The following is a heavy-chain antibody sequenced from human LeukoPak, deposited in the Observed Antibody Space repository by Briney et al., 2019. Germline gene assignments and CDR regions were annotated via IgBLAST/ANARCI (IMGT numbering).Heavy chain of an antibody. CDR3: ACYYDSSAKGAFDI. CDR1: NGSISSYY. V-gene: IGHV4-59*12. CDR2: IFFGGGT. Sequence: PSETLSLTCTVSNGSISSYYWTWIRQPPGMGLEWIGYIFFGGGTNYNPSLKSRVTISVDTSKNQFSLKLSSVTAADTAVYYCACYYDSSAKGAFDIWGQGTMVTVSS. J-gene: IGHJ3*02. D-gene: IGHD3-22*01.